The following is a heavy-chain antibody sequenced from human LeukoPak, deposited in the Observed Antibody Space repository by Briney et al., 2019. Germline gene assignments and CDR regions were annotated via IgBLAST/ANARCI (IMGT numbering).Heavy chain of an antibody. CDR2: MSNSGST. CDR3: ARDHYSHYGGYCYGMDV. D-gene: IGHD2-21*01. J-gene: IGHJ6*02. V-gene: IGHV4-59*11. Sequence: SETLSLTCTVSGGSIRSHYWSWIRQPPGKGLEWIGYMSNSGSTKYNPSLKSRVTISEDTSKNQFSLKLSSVTAADTAVYSCARDHYSHYGGYCYGMDVWGQGTTVTVSS. CDR1: GGSIRSHY.